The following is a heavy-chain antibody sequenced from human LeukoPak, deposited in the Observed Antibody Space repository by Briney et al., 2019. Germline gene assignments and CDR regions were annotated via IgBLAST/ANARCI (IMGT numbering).Heavy chain of an antibody. V-gene: IGHV1-2*02. J-gene: IGHJ4*02. CDR1: GYTFTDYY. D-gene: IGHD2-2*01. CDR2: LNVKTGGT. CDR3: ARGRLIGAPSGTQPPHDS. Sequence: ASVKVSCKASGYTFTDYYIHWVRQAPGQGLEWMGWLNVKTGGTEYAPKFQGRVTMTRDTSINTAYMDLSRLTSDDSAVYYCARGRLIGAPSGTQPPHDSWGQGSRVTVSS.